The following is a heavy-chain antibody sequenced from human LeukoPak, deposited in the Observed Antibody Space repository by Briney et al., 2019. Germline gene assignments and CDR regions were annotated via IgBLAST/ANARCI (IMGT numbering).Heavy chain of an antibody. V-gene: IGHV3-33*06. CDR2: IWYDGSNK. CDR1: GFTFSSYG. J-gene: IGHJ6*04. CDR3: AKDSSLSVDV. D-gene: IGHD6-13*01. Sequence: GGSLRLSCAASGFTFSSYGMHWVRQAPGKGLEWVAVIWYDGSNKYYADSVKGRFTIPRDNSKNTLYLQMNSLRAEDTAVYYCAKDSSLSVDVWGKGTTVTVSS.